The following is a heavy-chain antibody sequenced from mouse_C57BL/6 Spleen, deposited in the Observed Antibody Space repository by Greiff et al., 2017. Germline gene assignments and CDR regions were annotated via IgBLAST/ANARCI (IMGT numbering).Heavy chain of an antibody. CDR1: GYTFTDYN. J-gene: IGHJ4*01. CDR3: ASGGLGGGPGGVYAMDY. CDR2: INPNNGGT. D-gene: IGHD3-3*01. Sequence: VQLQQSGPELVKPGASVKMSCKASGYTFTDYNMHWVKQSHGKSLEWIGYINPNNGGTSYNQKFKGKATLTVNKSSSTAYMGLRSLTSEDSAVYYGASGGLGGGPGGVYAMDYWGQGTSVTVSS. V-gene: IGHV1-22*01.